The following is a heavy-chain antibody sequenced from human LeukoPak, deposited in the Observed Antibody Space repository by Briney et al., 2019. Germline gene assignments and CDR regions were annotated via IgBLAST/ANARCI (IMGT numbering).Heavy chain of an antibody. CDR3: AREYYYGSGSYYPYYMDV. Sequence: PGGSLRLSCAASGFTFSSYSMNWVRQAPGKGLEWVSSISSSSSTIYYADSVKGRFTISRDNAKNSLYLQMNSLRDEDTAVYYCAREYYYGSGSYYPYYMDVWGKGTTVTVSS. V-gene: IGHV3-48*02. D-gene: IGHD3-10*01. CDR2: ISSSSSTI. J-gene: IGHJ6*03. CDR1: GFTFSSYS.